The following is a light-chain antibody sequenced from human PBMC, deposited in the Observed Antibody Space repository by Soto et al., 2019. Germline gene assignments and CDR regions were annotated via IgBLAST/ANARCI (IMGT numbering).Light chain of an antibody. CDR1: SSDVGGYNY. J-gene: IGLJ2*01. Sequence: QSALTQPPSASGSPGQSVTISCTGNSSDVGGYNYVSWYQQHPGKAPKLMIYEVSKRPSGVPDRFSGSKSGNTASLTVSGLQAEDEADYYCSSYAGSSNLVFGGGTKLTVL. V-gene: IGLV2-8*01. CDR3: SSYAGSSNLV. CDR2: EVS.